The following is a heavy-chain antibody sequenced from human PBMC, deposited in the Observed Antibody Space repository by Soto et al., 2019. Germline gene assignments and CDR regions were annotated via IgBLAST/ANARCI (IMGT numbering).Heavy chain of an antibody. CDR1: GFTFSSYA. Sequence: GGSLRLSCAASGFTFSSYAMSWVRQAPGKGLEWVSAISGSGGSTYYADSVKGRFTISRDNSKNTLYLQMNSLRAEDTAVYYCAKDGVEWELAPYYFDYRGQGTLVTVSS. J-gene: IGHJ4*02. V-gene: IGHV3-23*01. D-gene: IGHD1-26*01. CDR3: AKDGVEWELAPYYFDY. CDR2: ISGSGGST.